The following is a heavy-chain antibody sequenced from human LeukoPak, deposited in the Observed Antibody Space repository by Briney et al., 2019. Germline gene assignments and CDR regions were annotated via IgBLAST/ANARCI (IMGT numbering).Heavy chain of an antibody. V-gene: IGHV3-15*01. J-gene: IGHJ4*02. CDR2: IRSKTDGGTT. CDR3: TTKDGYRVPMEY. Sequence: GGSLRLSCAASGFTFSNAWMTWVGQAPGKGPEWVGHIRSKTDGGTTEYTAPVKGRFTISRDDSKNTLYLQMNSLKTEDTAVYYCTTKDGYRVPMEYWGQGTLVTVSS. D-gene: IGHD5-18*01. CDR1: GFTFSNAW.